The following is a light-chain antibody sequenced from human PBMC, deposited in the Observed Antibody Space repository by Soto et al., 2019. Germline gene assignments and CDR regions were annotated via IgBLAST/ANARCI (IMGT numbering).Light chain of an antibody. CDR1: QSLLHINVYNY. J-gene: IGKJ1*01. CDR3: MQALQTPWT. Sequence: IRMTQSQLSLLVTPGEPASISCRSSQSLLHINVYNYFYWYLQKPGQSPQLLTYLGSNRASGVPDRFSGSGSGTDFTLKISRVEAEDVGVYYCMQALQTPWTFGQGTKVDIK. CDR2: LGS. V-gene: IGKV2-28*01.